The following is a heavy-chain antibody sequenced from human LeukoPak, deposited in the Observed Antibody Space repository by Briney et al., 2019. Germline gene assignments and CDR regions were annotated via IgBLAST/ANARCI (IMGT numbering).Heavy chain of an antibody. V-gene: IGHV3-53*01. Sequence: TGGSLRLSCAASGFTVSSYYMSWVRQAPGKGLEWVSVIYIGGSTYYADSVKGRFTISRDNAKNTVYLQMSSLRVEDTAVYYCARDIYSIAEWGQGTLVTVSS. J-gene: IGHJ4*02. CDR3: ARDIYSIAE. CDR1: GFTVSSYY. CDR2: IYIGGST. D-gene: IGHD1-26*01.